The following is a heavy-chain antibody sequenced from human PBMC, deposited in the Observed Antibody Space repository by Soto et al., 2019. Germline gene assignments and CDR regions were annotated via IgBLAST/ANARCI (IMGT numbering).Heavy chain of an antibody. J-gene: IGHJ4*02. CDR1: GGSISSYY. CDR3: ARRYGSSLDY. Sequence: XXTLSLTCTVSGGSISSYYWSWIRQSPGXXXXXXXXXYXXXSTXXTTXXXXXXXIXXXNXXXQLHLKMSFLPAEETAVYYCARRYGSSLDYWGQGTLVNVSS. D-gene: IGHD4-17*01. CDR2: XYXXXST. V-gene: IGHV4-59*08.